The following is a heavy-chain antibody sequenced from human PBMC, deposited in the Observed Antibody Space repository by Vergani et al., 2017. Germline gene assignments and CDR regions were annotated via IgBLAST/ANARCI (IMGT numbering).Heavy chain of an antibody. J-gene: IGHJ4*02. CDR3: VRDYGYVWGSYPI. D-gene: IGHD3-16*02. CDR2: IYSGGST. V-gene: IGHV3-53*01. CDR1: GFPVSSNY. Sequence: EVQLVESGGGLIQPGGSLRLSCAASGFPVSSNYMSWVRQAPGKGLEWVSVIYSGGSTYYADSGKGRFTISRDNSKNTLYLQMNSLRAEDTAVYYCVRDYGYVWGSYPIWGQGTLVTVSS.